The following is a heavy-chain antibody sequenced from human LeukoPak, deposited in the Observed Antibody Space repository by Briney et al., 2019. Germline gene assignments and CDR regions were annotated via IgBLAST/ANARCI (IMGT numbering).Heavy chain of an antibody. J-gene: IGHJ4*02. V-gene: IGHV3-23*01. CDR1: GFTFSSYA. D-gene: IGHD6-19*01. Sequence: TGGSLRLSCAASGFTFSSYAMSWVRPAPGKGLEWVSAISGSGGSTYYADSVKGRFTISRDNSKNTLYLQMNSLRAENTAVYYCAKDLSVWRQWPSRSFDYWGQGTLVTVSS. CDR2: ISGSGGST. CDR3: AKDLSVWRQWPSRSFDY.